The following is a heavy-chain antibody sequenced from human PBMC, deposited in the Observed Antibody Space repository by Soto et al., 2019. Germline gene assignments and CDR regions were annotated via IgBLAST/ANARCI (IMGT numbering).Heavy chain of an antibody. CDR1: GFTFSSYA. J-gene: IGHJ6*03. V-gene: IGHV3-23*01. CDR3: AKDGRASLNVLRFLDGPDYYYMDV. CDR2: ISGSGGST. D-gene: IGHD3-3*01. Sequence: GGSLRLSCAASGFTFSSYAMSWVRQAPGKGLEWVSAISGSGGSTYYADSVKGRFTISRDNSKNTLYLQMNSLRAEDTAVYYCAKDGRASLNVLRFLDGPDYYYMDVWGKGTTVTVSS.